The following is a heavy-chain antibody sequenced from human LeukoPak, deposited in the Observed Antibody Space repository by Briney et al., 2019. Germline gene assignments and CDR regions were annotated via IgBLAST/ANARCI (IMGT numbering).Heavy chain of an antibody. CDR2: INHSGST. Sequence: PSETLSLTCTVSGGSISSSSYYWSWIRQPPGKGLEWIGEINHSGSTNYNPSLKSRVTISVDTSKNQLSLKLSSVTAADTAVYYCARHAQNSSGWYFWAEYYFDYWGQGTLVTVSS. CDR1: GGSISSSSYY. J-gene: IGHJ4*02. CDR3: ARHAQNSSGWYFWAEYYFDY. V-gene: IGHV4-39*01. D-gene: IGHD6-19*01.